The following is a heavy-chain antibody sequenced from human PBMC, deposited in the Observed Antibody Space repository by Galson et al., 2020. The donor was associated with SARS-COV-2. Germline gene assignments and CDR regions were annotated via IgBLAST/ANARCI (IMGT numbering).Heavy chain of an antibody. CDR3: AGCFRAPGSGGYYRGPPNWFDP. CDR2: IYYSGST. V-gene: IGHV4-31*03. CDR1: GGSISSGGYY. J-gene: IGHJ5*02. D-gene: IGHD3-10*01. Sequence: ASETLSLTCTVSGGSISSGGYYWSWIRQHPGKGLEWIGYIYYSGSTYYNPSLKSRVTISVDTSKNQFSLKLSSVTAADTAVYYCAGCFRAPGSGGYYRGPPNWFDPWGQGTLVTVSS.